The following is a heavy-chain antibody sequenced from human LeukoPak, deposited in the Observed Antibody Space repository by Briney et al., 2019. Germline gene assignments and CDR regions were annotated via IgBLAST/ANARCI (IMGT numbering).Heavy chain of an antibody. CDR1: GFTFDDYA. J-gene: IGHJ6*03. V-gene: IGHV3-9*01. Sequence: LLRFSCAAAGFTFDDYAMHWGRQAPGKGLGWVSGFSWDSGSIGYAHSVKGRFTISRDNAKNPLYLQMHSLRAEDTALYYCAKGGVGHSYGLYYYYYMDVWGKGTTVTVSS. CDR3: AKGGVGHSYGLYYYYYMDV. D-gene: IGHD5-18*01. CDR2: FSWDSGSI.